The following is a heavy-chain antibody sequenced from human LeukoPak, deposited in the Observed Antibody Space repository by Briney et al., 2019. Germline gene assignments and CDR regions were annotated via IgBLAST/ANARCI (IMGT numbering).Heavy chain of an antibody. D-gene: IGHD2-2*01. CDR1: GGSFSGYY. CDR3: ARGSIVVVPAAMAYYYYMDV. J-gene: IGHJ6*03. CDR2: INHSGST. Sequence: SETLSLTCAVYGGSFSGYYWSWIRQPPGKGLEWIGEINHSGSTNYNPSLKSRVTISVDTSKNQFSLKLSSVTAADTAVYYCARGSIVVVPAAMAYYYYMDVWGKGTTVTVSS. V-gene: IGHV4-34*01.